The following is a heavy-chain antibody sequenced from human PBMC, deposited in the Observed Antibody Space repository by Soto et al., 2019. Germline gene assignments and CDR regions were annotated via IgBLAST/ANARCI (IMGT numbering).Heavy chain of an antibody. CDR1: GGSFSGYY. Sequence: QVQLQQWGAGLLKPSETLSLTCAVYGGSFSGYYWSWIRQPPGKGLEWIGEINHSGSTNYNPSLKSRVTISVDTSKNQFSLKLSSVTDADTAVYYCARLPGGPNSIAVAGTNDYWGQGTLVTVSS. V-gene: IGHV4-34*01. D-gene: IGHD6-19*01. CDR3: ARLPGGPNSIAVAGTNDY. J-gene: IGHJ4*02. CDR2: INHSGST.